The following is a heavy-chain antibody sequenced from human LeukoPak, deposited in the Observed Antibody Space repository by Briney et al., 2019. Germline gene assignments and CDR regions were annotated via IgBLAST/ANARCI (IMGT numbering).Heavy chain of an antibody. J-gene: IGHJ4*02. CDR1: GFTFRDYW. D-gene: IGHD4/OR15-4a*01. V-gene: IGHV3-7*01. CDR2: IKYDGDEE. Sequence: GGSLRLSCAASGFTFRDYWMSWMRQAPGKGLEWVANIKYDGDEEYYVDSVRGRFIISRDNAKNSLYLQLNSLRVADTAVYYCRSGGAAPGAFDTWGQGTLVTVSP. CDR3: RSGGAAPGAFDT.